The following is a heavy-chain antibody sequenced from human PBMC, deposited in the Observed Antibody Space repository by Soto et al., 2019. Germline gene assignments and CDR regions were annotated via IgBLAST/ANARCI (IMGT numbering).Heavy chain of an antibody. Sequence: LRLSCAVSEFNVMSYWMSWVRQAPGKGLEWVASIKEDGSEIYYLQSVRGRFTISRDSAGNALHLAMNYLSAEDTGVYFCARDIGFDYVNWGQGTLVTVS. J-gene: IGHJ4*02. CDR2: IKEDGSEI. CDR3: ARDIGFDYVN. V-gene: IGHV3-7*01. CDR1: EFNVMSYW. D-gene: IGHD3-16*01.